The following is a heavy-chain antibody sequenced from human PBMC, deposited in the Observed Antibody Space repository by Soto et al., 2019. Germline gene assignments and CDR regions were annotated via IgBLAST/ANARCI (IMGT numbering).Heavy chain of an antibody. V-gene: IGHV3-7*01. Sequence: EVQLVESGGGLVQPGGSLGLSCAVSGFTFGSYWMNGVGRIPGRGRGWVAYIKPDGSATYYVDSVKGRFTISRDNAKNSLYLQMNSLRVEDTSVYYCARAGYCGPGCYYYFDYWGQGTLVTVSS. CDR3: ARAGYCGPGCYYYFDY. J-gene: IGHJ4*02. D-gene: IGHD2-21*02. CDR2: IKPDGSAT. CDR1: GFTFGSYW.